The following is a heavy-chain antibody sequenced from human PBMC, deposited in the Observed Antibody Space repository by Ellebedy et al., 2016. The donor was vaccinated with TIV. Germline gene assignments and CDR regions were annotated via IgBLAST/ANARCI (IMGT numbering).Heavy chain of an antibody. D-gene: IGHD4-11*01. CDR1: GFTFSSYW. CDR2: INSDGSST. V-gene: IGHV3-74*01. CDR3: ARSTTSTGRVY. J-gene: IGHJ4*02. Sequence: GESLKISCAASGFTFSSYWMHWVRQAPGKGLVWVSRINSDGSSTSYADSVKGRFTISRDNAKNTLYLQMNSLRAEDTAVYYCARSTTSTGRVYWGQGTLVAVSS.